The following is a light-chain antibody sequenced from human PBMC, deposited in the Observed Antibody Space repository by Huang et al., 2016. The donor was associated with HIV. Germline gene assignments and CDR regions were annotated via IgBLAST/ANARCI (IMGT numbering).Light chain of an antibody. CDR3: QKYHSAPFT. CDR1: QGIANY. V-gene: IGKV1-27*01. Sequence: DIQMTQSPSSLSASVGDRVTITCRASQGIANYLAWYQQKPGKVPKLLVYAASTFQSGVPSRFSGSGSGTDFSLTISSLQPEDVATYYCQKYHSAPFTFGPGTKVDIK. J-gene: IGKJ3*01. CDR2: AAS.